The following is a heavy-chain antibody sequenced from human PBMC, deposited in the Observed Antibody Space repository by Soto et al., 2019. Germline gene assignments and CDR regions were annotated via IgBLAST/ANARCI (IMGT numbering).Heavy chain of an antibody. V-gene: IGHV1-69*02. CDR2: IIPMFGIT. CDR3: ATGALTFGGVLNA. Sequence: QVQLVQSGADVKKPGSSVKVSCKASGATFSSSTFTWVRQAPGQGLEWMGRIIPMFGITNSAQKFQGRLGITADESTTTVFMDMRSLRSADPAIYYCATGALTFGGVLNAWGQGTVVTVSS. CDR1: GATFSSST. D-gene: IGHD3-16*01. J-gene: IGHJ4*02.